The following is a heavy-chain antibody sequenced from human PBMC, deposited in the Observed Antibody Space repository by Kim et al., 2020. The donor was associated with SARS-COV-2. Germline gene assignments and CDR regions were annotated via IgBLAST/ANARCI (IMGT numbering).Heavy chain of an antibody. V-gene: IGHV3-23*01. CDR3: AKTPPRPFPAGEYYYYGMDV. Sequence: GGSLRLSCAASGFTFSSYAMSWVRQAPGKGLEWVSAISGSGGSTYYADSVKGRFTISRDNSKNTLYLQMNSLRAEDTAVYYCAKTPPRPFPAGEYYYYGMDVWGQGTTVTVSS. CDR1: GFTFSSYA. J-gene: IGHJ6*01. CDR2: ISGSGGST. D-gene: IGHD3-16*01.